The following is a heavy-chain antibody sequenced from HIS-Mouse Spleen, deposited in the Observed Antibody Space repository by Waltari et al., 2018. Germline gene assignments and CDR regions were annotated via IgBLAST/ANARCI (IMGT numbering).Heavy chain of an antibody. CDR2: IYYSGST. CDR1: CAAISRSRYL. V-gene: IGHV4-39*07. J-gene: IGHJ2*01. Sequence: QLQLQESGPGLVKPSETLSLPCTVPCAAISRSRYLWAWIRQPPGKGLEWIGSIYYSGSTYYNPSLKSRVTISVDTSKNQFSLKLSSVTAADTAVYYCAREIPYSSSWYDWYFDLWGRGTLVTVSS. CDR3: AREIPYSSSWYDWYFDL. D-gene: IGHD6-13*01.